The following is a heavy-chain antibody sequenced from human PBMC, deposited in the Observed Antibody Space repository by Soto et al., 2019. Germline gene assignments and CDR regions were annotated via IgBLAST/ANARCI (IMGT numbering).Heavy chain of an antibody. CDR3: ASDIVVPAAGLVY. Sequence: QVQLQESGPGLVKPSQTLSLTCTVSGGSISSGDYYWSWIRQPPGKGLEWIGYISYSGSTYYNPSLKSRVTISVDTSKNQFSRKRSSVTAADTARYYCASDIVVPAAGLVYWGQGTLVTVSS. CDR1: GGSISSGDYY. D-gene: IGHD2-2*01. J-gene: IGHJ4*02. CDR2: ISYSGST. V-gene: IGHV4-30-4*01.